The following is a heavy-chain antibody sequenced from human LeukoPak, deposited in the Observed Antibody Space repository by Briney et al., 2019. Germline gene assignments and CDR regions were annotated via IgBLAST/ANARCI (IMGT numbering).Heavy chain of an antibody. CDR1: GFTFNSYN. Sequence: GGSLRLSCAASGFTFNSYNMNWVRQAPGKGLEWLSHISSSSSTIYYADSVKGRFTISRDNAKNSLYLQMNSLRAEDTAVYYCARGPRITLVRGGQWYYYMDVWGKGTTVTISS. CDR2: ISSSSSTI. CDR3: ARGPRITLVRGGQWYYYMDV. D-gene: IGHD3-10*01. J-gene: IGHJ6*03. V-gene: IGHV3-48*01.